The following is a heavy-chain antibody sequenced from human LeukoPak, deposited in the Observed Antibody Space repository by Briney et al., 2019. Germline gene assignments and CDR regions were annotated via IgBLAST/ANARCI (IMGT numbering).Heavy chain of an antibody. CDR3: AREGPRGNSQFDY. Sequence: GRSLRLSCAASGFTFSNYGMHWVRQAPGKGLEWVALIWYDGSNRYYTDSVKGRLTISRDNSKDTLFLQMNSLRAEDTAVYYCAREGPRGNSQFDYWGQGTLVTVSS. D-gene: IGHD2/OR15-2a*01. CDR2: IWYDGSNR. CDR1: GFTFSNYG. V-gene: IGHV3-33*01. J-gene: IGHJ4*02.